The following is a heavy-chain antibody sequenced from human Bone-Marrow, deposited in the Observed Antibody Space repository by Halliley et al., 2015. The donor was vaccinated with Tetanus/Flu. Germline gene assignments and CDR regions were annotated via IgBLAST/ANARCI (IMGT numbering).Heavy chain of an antibody. CDR2: IYDTGKI. CDR3: ARRNFDDYGAYYFDY. V-gene: IGHV4-59*08. Sequence: GLVKPSEALSLTCTISGGSINSYYWSWIRQPPGKGLEWIGYIYDTGKINYNPSLKSRVTISADTSQNQFSLNLSSVTAADTAVYYCARRNFDDYGAYYFDYWGQGTLVTVSS. D-gene: IGHD4-17*01. J-gene: IGHJ4*02. CDR1: GGSINSYY.